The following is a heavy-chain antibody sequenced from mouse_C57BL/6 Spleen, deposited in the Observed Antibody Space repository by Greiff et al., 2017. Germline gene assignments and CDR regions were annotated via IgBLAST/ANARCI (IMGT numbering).Heavy chain of an antibody. CDR1: GYAFSSYW. CDR2: IYPGDGDT. J-gene: IGHJ2*01. V-gene: IGHV1-80*01. D-gene: IGHD1-1*01. CDR3: ARSDYYGSSYFDY. Sequence: QVQLQQSGAELVKPGASVKISCKASGYAFSSYWMNWVKQRPGKGLEWIGQIYPGDGDTNYNGKFKGKATLTADKSSSTAYMQLSSLTSEDSAFYFCARSDYYGSSYFDYWGQGTTLTVSS.